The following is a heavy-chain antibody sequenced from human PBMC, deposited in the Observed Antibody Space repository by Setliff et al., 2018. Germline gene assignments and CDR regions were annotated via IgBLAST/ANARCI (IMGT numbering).Heavy chain of an antibody. CDR2: IYRSGST. V-gene: IGHV4-38-2*01. CDR3: ARLKLIAAIAGYFDY. J-gene: IGHJ4*02. Sequence: SETLSLTCAVSGYSISSGYYWGWIRQSPGKGLEWIGSIYRSGSTYYNPSLRSRVSITLDTSRNEFSLRLNSLTAADTAVYYCARLKLIAAIAGYFDYWGQGSLVTVSS. CDR1: GYSISSGYY. D-gene: IGHD2-15*01.